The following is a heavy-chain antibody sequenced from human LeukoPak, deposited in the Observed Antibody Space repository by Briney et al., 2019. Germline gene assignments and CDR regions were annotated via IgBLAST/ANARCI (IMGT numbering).Heavy chain of an antibody. Sequence: SETLSLTCTVSGGSISSYYWSWIRQPPGKGLEWIGYIYYSGSTNYNPSLKSRVTISVDTSKNQFSLKLSSVTAADTAVYYCARGGRVWFGELLAETQFDYWGQGTLVTVSS. CDR2: IYYSGST. V-gene: IGHV4-59*01. J-gene: IGHJ4*02. D-gene: IGHD3-10*01. CDR1: GGSISSYY. CDR3: ARGGRVWFGELLAETQFDY.